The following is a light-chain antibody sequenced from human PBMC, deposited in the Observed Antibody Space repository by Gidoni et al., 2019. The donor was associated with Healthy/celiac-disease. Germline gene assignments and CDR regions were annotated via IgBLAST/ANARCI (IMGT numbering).Light chain of an antibody. CDR3: QQYNSYSPVT. V-gene: IGKV1-5*03. CDR1: QSISSW. Sequence: DIQMTQSLSTLSASVVDRVTITGRASQSISSWLACYQQKPGKAPKLLIYKASSLESGVTSRFSGSGSGTEFTLTISSLQPDDFATYYCQQYNSYSPVTFGQGTKVEIK. CDR2: KAS. J-gene: IGKJ1*01.